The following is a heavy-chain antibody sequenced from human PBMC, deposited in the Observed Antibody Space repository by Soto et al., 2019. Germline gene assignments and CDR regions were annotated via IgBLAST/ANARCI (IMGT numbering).Heavy chain of an antibody. CDR1: GGTLSSYA. J-gene: IGHJ6*02. CDR3: ARAGSNYVGTEYYYYGMDV. Sequence: GASVKDSCKASGGTLSSYAISSVRQAPEKWHERIGEIIPIFGTANYAQKFQGRVTITADESTSTAYMELSSLRSDDTAVYFCARAGSNYVGTEYYYYGMDVWGQGTTVTVSS. V-gene: IGHV1-69*13. CDR2: IIPIFGTA. D-gene: IGHD4-4*01.